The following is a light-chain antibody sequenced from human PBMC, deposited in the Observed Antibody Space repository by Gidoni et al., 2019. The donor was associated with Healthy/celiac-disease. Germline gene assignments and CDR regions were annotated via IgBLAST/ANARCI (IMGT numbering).Light chain of an antibody. CDR3: QQRSNR. CDR2: DAS. Sequence: EIVLTQSPATLSLSPGERATLSCRASQSVSSYLAWYQQNPGQAPRLLIYDASNRATGIPARFSGSGSWTDFTLTISSLEPEDFAVYYCQQRSNRFXPXTKVEIK. V-gene: IGKV3-11*01. CDR1: QSVSSY. J-gene: IGKJ3*01.